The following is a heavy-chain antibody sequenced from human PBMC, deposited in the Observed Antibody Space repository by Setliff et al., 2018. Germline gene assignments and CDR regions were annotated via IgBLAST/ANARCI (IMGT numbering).Heavy chain of an antibody. J-gene: IGHJ4*02. D-gene: IGHD3-10*01. CDR2: ILPLFGSA. CDR1: GGSFNTYA. V-gene: IGHV1-69*13. Sequence: GASVKVSCKASGGSFNTYAFNWVRQAPGQGLEWVGGILPLFGSATYARKFQGRVTITADESTSTTYMEVSSLTSEDTAEYFCARGPISGSGTYYGADWGQGTLVTVSS. CDR3: ARGPISGSGTYYGAD.